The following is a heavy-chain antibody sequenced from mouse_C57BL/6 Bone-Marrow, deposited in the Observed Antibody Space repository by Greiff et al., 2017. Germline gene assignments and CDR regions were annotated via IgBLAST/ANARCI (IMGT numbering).Heavy chain of an antibody. CDR1: GFTFSSYG. CDR2: ISSGGSYT. V-gene: IGHV5-6*02. D-gene: IGHD2-3*01. J-gene: IGHJ3*01. Sequence: EVKVVESGGDLVKPGGSLKLSCAASGFTFSSYGMSWVRQTPDKRLEWVATISSGGSYTYYPDSVKGRFTISRDNAKNTLDLQMSSLKSEDTAMYYCASRRDDGYCAPFAYWGQGTLVTVSA. CDR3: ASRRDDGYCAPFAY.